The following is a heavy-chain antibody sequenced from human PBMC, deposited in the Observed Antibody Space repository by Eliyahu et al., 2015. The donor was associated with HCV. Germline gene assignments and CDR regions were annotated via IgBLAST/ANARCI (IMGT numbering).Heavy chain of an antibody. CDR1: GFXFDDYA. CDR3: AKDIRDILTDNGMDV. J-gene: IGHJ6*02. CDR2: ISWNSGSI. V-gene: IGHV3-9*01. D-gene: IGHD3-9*01. Sequence: EVQLVESGGGLVQPGRSLRLSCAASGFXFDDYAMHWVRQAPGKGLEGVSGISWNSGSIGYADSVKGRFTISRDNAKNSLYLQMNSLRAEDTALYYCAKDIRDILTDNGMDVWGQGTTVTVSS.